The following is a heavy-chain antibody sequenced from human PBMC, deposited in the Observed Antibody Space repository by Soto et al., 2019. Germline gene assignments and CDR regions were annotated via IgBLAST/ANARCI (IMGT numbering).Heavy chain of an antibody. Sequence: GGSLRLSCAASGFTFDDYGMSWVRQAPGKGLEWVSGINWNGGSTGYADSVKGRFTISRDNAKNSLYLQMNSLRAEDTALYYCARIGDGIAVAGTKEAWYYYGMDVWGQGTTVTVSS. J-gene: IGHJ6*02. D-gene: IGHD6-19*01. CDR1: GFTFDDYG. CDR2: INWNGGST. CDR3: ARIGDGIAVAGTKEAWYYYGMDV. V-gene: IGHV3-20*04.